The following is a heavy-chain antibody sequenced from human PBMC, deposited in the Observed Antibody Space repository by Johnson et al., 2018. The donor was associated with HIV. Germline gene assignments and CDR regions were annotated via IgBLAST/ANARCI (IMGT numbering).Heavy chain of an antibody. CDR1: GFTFSSYA. CDR2: ISGSGGST. V-gene: IGHV3-23*04. D-gene: IGHD1-26*01. CDR3: ARDLMVGPTRTGSFDI. J-gene: IGHJ3*02. Sequence: VQLVESGGGLVQPGGSLRLSCAASGFTFSSYAMSWVRQAPGKGLEWVSGISGSGGSTYYADSVKGRFTISRDNSTNTLYLQMNSLRAEDTAIYYCARDLMVGPTRTGSFDIWGQGTMVTVSS.